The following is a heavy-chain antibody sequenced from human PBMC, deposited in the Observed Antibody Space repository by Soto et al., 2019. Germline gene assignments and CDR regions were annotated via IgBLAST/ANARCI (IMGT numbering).Heavy chain of an antibody. CDR2: ISGSGGGT. D-gene: IGHD2-15*01. J-gene: IGHJ4*02. V-gene: IGHV3-23*01. CDR3: AKDLTGGYCSGGTCYPGDY. Sequence: VQLLESGGDLVQPGGSLRLSCAASGFTFSSYAITWVRQAPGKGLEWVSAISGSGGGTYYADSVKGRFIISRDNSKNTLFLQMNSLRVEDTAVYYCAKDLTGGYCSGGTCYPGDYWGQGTLVTVSP. CDR1: GFTFSSYA.